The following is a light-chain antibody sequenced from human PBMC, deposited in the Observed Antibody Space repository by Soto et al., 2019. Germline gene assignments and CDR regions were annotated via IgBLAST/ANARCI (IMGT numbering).Light chain of an antibody. J-gene: IGLJ1*01. CDR3: GSYTSSSTFV. V-gene: IGLV2-14*01. CDR2: EVN. Sequence: QSVLTQPASVSGSPGQSITISCTGTSSDVGRYNYVSWYQQHPGKAPKLMIYEVNNRPSGVSDRFSGSKSGNTASLTISGLQAEDESDYYCGSYTSSSTFVFGTETKLTVL. CDR1: SSDVGRYNY.